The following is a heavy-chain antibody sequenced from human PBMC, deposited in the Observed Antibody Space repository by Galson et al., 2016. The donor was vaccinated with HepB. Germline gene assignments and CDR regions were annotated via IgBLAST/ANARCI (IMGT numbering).Heavy chain of an antibody. J-gene: IGHJ4*02. CDR2: NSGSGGFSASGGST. V-gene: IGHV3-23*01. CDR3: AREPVRLDDLLTGPPKNPDY. D-gene: IGHD3-9*01. CDR1: GFTFRAYG. Sequence: SLRLSCAASGFTFRAYGMSWVRQAPGKGLEWVSSNSGSGGFSASGGSTHYADSVTGRFTISRDNSKNTLYLQMNSLRAEDTAVYYCAREPVRLDDLLTGPPKNPDYWGQGTLVTVSS.